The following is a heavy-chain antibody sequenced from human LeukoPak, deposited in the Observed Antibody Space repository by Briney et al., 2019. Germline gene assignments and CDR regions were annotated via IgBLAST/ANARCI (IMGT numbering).Heavy chain of an antibody. CDR3: AKEISGYAHSGSYGGDY. Sequence: PGGSLRLSCAASGFTFSSYNMIWFRQAPGKGPEWVSAISSSSTNTYYSDSVKGRFTVSRDNAKNSLYLQMNSLRAEDTAVYYCAKEISGYAHSGSYGGDYWGQGTLVTVSS. CDR1: GFTFSSYN. J-gene: IGHJ4*02. D-gene: IGHD1-26*01. CDR2: ISSSSTNT. V-gene: IGHV3-21*01.